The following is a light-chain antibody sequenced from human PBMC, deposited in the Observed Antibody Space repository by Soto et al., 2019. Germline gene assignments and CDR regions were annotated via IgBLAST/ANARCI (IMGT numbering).Light chain of an antibody. CDR3: QQYDNLRIT. J-gene: IGKJ5*01. V-gene: IGKV2-28*01. CDR2: LGS. CDR1: HSLLHSNGYNY. Sequence: IVMTQSPLSLPVTPGEPASISCRSSHSLLHSNGYNYLDWYLQKPGQSPQLLIYLGSNRASWVPDRFSGSGSGTDFTFTINSLQPEDIATYYCQQYDNLRITFGQGTRLEIK.